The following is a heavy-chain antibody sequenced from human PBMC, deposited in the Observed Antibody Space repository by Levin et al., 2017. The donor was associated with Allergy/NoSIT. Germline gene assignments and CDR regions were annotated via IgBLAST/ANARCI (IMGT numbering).Heavy chain of an antibody. V-gene: IGHV5-51*01. J-gene: IGHJ4*02. Sequence: PGESLKISCKGSGYSFTSYWIGWVRQMPGKGLEWMGIIYPGDSDTRYSPSFQGQVTISADKSISTAYLQWSSLKASDTAMYYCARSYSSSWYEVGGPRGPFDYWGQGTLVTVSS. CDR1: GYSFTSYW. D-gene: IGHD6-13*01. CDR2: IYPGDSDT. CDR3: ARSYSSSWYEVGGPRGPFDY.